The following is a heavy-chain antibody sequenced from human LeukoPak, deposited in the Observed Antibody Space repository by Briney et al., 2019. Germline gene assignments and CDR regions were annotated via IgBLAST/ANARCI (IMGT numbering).Heavy chain of an antibody. CDR3: ARDGSSGLFWAFDI. V-gene: IGHV3-53*01. J-gene: IGHJ3*02. Sequence: PWESLRLSCAASGFTVSSNYMSWVRQAPGKGLEWVSVIHSGGSTDYADSVKGRFTISRDNSKNTLYLQMNSLRAEDTAVYYCARDGSSGLFWAFDIWGQGTMVTVSS. CDR2: IHSGGST. D-gene: IGHD6-19*01. CDR1: GFTVSSNY.